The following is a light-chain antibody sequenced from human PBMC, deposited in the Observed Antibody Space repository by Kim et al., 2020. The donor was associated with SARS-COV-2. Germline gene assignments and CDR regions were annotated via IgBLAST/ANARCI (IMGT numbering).Light chain of an antibody. CDR3: QAWDSSSDHPGV. Sequence: PGKTARITCGGNNIGSKSVHWYQQKPGQAPVLVIYYDSDRPSGIPERFSGSNSGNTATLTISRVEAGDEADYYCQAWDSSSDHPGVFGGGTQLTVL. CDR1: NIGSKS. V-gene: IGLV3-21*04. J-gene: IGLJ3*02. CDR2: YDS.